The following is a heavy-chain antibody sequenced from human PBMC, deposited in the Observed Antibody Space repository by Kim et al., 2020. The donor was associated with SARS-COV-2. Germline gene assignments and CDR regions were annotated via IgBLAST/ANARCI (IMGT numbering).Heavy chain of an antibody. D-gene: IGHD5-12*01. CDR1: GFTFTSSA. Sequence: SVKVSCKASGFTFTSSAMQWVRQARGQRLEWIGWIVVGSGNTNYAQKFQERVTITRDMSTSTAYMELSSLRSEDTAVYYCAAQVARYYYYGMDVWGQGTTVTVSS. V-gene: IGHV1-58*02. CDR2: IVVGSGNT. CDR3: AAQVARYYYYGMDV. J-gene: IGHJ6*02.